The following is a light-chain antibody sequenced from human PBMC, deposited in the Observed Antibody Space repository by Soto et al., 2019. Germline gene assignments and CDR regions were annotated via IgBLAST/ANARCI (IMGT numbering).Light chain of an antibody. J-gene: IGLJ2*01. CDR2: EVN. CDR1: SSDVGGYNY. V-gene: IGLV2-8*01. CDR3: SSYAGSNNVA. Sequence: QSVLTQPPSSSGSPGQSVTISCTGTSSDVGGYNYVSWYQHHPGQAPKLMIYEVNKRPSGVPDRFSGSKSGNTASLTVSWLQADDEADYHFSSYAGSNNVAFGGGTKLTVL.